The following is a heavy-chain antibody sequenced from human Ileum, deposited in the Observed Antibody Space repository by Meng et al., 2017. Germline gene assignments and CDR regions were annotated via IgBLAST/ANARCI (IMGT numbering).Heavy chain of an antibody. D-gene: IGHD6-19*01. Sequence: QVHLVQSGAEVKIPGASVKVSCKASGYTFTSHYIHWWRQAPGQGLEWMGWINGGTGNTEYSQNFQGRITFTRDTAASTVYMELSSLRSEDTAVFYCARVAVTGIGYFQYWGQGTLVTVSS. CDR2: INGGTGNT. CDR1: GYTFTSHY. J-gene: IGHJ1*01. CDR3: ARVAVTGIGYFQY. V-gene: IGHV1-3*01.